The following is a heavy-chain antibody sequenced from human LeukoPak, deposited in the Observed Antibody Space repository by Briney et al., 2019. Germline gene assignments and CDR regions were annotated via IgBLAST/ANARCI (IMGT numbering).Heavy chain of an antibody. CDR2: IIPIFGTA. D-gene: IGHD2-15*01. V-gene: IGHV1-69*01. CDR3: ARDHCSGGSCFDY. Sequence: SVKVSCKASGGTFSSYAISWVRQAPGQGLEWMGGIIPIFGTANYAQKFQGRVTITADESTSTAYMELSSLRSEDTAVYYCARDHCSGGSCFDYWGQGTLVTVSS. CDR1: GGTFSSYA. J-gene: IGHJ4*02.